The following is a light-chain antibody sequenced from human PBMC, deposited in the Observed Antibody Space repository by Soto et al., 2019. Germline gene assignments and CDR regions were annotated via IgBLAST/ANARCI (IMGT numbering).Light chain of an antibody. CDR1: SSNIGRNT. J-gene: IGLJ1*01. CDR3: AAWDNSLSEYV. CDR2: SNN. Sequence: QSVLTQPPSASETPGQRVTISCSGSSSNIGRNTVNWYQQLPGTAPKLVIYSNNQRPSGVPDRFSGFKSGTSGSLAISGLQSEDEADYYCAAWDNSLSEYVFGTGTKVTVL. V-gene: IGLV1-44*01.